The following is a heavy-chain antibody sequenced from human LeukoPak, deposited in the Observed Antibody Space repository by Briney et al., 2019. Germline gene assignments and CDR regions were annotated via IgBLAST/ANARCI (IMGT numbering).Heavy chain of an antibody. CDR3: ARETLGLSGSCQH. J-gene: IGHJ1*01. D-gene: IGHD2-15*01. CDR2: INPNSGGT. Sequence: ASVKVSCKASGYTFTGYYMHWVRRAPGQGLEWMGWINPNSGGTNYAQKFQGRVTMTRDTSISTAYMELSRLRSDDTAVYYCARETLGLSGSCQHWGQGTLVTVSS. V-gene: IGHV1-2*02. CDR1: GYTFTGYY.